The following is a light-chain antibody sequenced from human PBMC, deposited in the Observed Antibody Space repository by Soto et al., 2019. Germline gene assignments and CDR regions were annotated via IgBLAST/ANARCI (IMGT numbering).Light chain of an antibody. J-gene: IGKJ4*01. CDR2: DTS. Sequence: DVQMTQSPSSLSASVGDRVTITCQASHDIGTYLNWYQHKPGKAPKLLIFDTSHLATGVPARFSGSGSDTYFTFTITNLQAEDFAAYYCQQFDSVPLTFGGGNHVDI. V-gene: IGKV1-33*01. CDR1: HDIGTY. CDR3: QQFDSVPLT.